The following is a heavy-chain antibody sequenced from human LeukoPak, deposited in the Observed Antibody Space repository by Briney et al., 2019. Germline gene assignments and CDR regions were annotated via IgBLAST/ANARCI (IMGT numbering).Heavy chain of an antibody. Sequence: GGSLRLSCAASGFTFSDYYMSWIRQAPGKGLEWVSYISSSGSTIYYADSVKGRYTISRDNAKNSLYLQMNSLRAEDTAVYYCASRLWKDGDQDYWGQGTLVTVSS. V-gene: IGHV3-11*01. CDR1: GFTFSDYY. CDR3: ASRLWKDGDQDY. CDR2: ISSSGSTI. J-gene: IGHJ4*02. D-gene: IGHD1-1*01.